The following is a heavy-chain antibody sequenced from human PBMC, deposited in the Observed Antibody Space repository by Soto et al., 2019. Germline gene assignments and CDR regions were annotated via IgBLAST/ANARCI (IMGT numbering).Heavy chain of an antibody. D-gene: IGHD6-19*01. V-gene: IGHV4-59*11. J-gene: IGHJ4*02. CDR3: ARVGSSGWSPDY. CDR1: GGSISGHY. CDR2: IFYSGST. Sequence: SETLSLTCSVSGGSISGHYWTWIRQSPGKGLEWIGYIFYSGSTNYNPSLKSRVTISADTSKNQFSLKMSSVTAADTAVYYCARVGSSGWSPDYWGRGTLVTV.